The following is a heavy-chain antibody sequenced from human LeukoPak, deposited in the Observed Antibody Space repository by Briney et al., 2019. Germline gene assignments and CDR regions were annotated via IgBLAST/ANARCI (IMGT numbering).Heavy chain of an antibody. V-gene: IGHV3-53*01. J-gene: IGHJ4*02. CDR3: ARDGNDYYESSGYPDYFDY. D-gene: IGHD3-22*01. CDR1: GFSVGSNY. Sequence: PGGSLRLSCAAPGFSVGSNYMNWVRQAQGKGLEWISVIYSGGSTYYADSVKGRFTISRDKSKNTLYLQMNSLRAEDTAVYYCARDGNDYYESSGYPDYFDYWGQGTLVTVPS. CDR2: IYSGGST.